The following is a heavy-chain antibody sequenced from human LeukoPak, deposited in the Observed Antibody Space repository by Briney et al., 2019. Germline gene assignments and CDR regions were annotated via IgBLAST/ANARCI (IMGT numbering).Heavy chain of an antibody. CDR2: ISSGTSYI. D-gene: IGHD3-10*01. V-gene: IGHV3-21*01. CDR3: ARDRGGDFDY. Sequence: GGSLRLSCAASGFTFSSYSLNWVRQAPGKGLEWVSSISSGTSYIYYAESVKGRFTISRDNAKNSLHLQMNSLRDEDTAVYYCARDRGGDFDYSGQGTLVTVSS. J-gene: IGHJ4*02. CDR1: GFTFSSYS.